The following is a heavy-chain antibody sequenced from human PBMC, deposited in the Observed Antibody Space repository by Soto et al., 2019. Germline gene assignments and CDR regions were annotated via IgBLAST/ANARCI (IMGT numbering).Heavy chain of an antibody. V-gene: IGHV1-8*01. J-gene: IGHJ4*02. D-gene: IGHD3-9*01. CDR2: MNPNSGNT. CDR3: AREGIPHYDISTGYYNHFDY. CDR1: GYTFTSYD. Sequence: ASVKVSCKAPGYTFTSYDINWVRQATGQGLEWMGWMNPNSGNTGYAQKFQGRVTMTRNTSISTAYMELSSLRSEDTAVYYCAREGIPHYDISTGYYNHFDYWGQGTLVTVSS.